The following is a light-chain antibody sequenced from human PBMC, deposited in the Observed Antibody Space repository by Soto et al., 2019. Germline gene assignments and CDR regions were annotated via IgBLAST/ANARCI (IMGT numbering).Light chain of an antibody. V-gene: IGKV3-15*01. CDR3: QQYNNWPQT. CDR2: GAS. Sequence: PATLSLSPGERATFSCSASQSVSSNLAWYQQKPGQAPRLLIYGASTRATGIPARFSGSGSGTEFTLTISSLQSEDFAVYYCQQYNNWPQTFGQGTKVDIK. J-gene: IGKJ1*01. CDR1: QSVSSN.